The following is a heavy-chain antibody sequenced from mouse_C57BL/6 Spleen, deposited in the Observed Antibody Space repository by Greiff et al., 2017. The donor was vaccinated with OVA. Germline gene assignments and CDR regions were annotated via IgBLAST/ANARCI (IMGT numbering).Heavy chain of an antibody. J-gene: IGHJ3*01. CDR3: ARRITTGFAY. CDR2: IDTSDSYT. CDR1: GYTFTSYW. Sequence: QVQLQQPGAELVKPGASVKLSCKASGYTFTSYWMQWVKQRPGQGLEWIGEIDTSDSYTNSNQQFKGRATLTVDTSSRTAYLQLSSLTSEAAAVYYCARRITTGFAYWGQGTLVTVSA. D-gene: IGHD1-1*01. V-gene: IGHV1-50*01.